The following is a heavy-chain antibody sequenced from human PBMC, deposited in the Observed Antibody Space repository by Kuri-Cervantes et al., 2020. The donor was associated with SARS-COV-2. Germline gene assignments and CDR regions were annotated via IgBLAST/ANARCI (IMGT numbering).Heavy chain of an antibody. J-gene: IGHJ4*02. CDR3: AKVILNSDSSTLGRFDF. CDR2: ISAGGDTV. Sequence: GESLKISCAASGFSFSGYAMSWVRQAPGKGLERVSAISAGGDTVLYADSVRGRFTISRDNSKYTLYLQTNSLRAEDTAIYYCAKVILNSDSSTLGRFDFWGLGTLVTVSS. V-gene: IGHV3-23*01. CDR1: GFSFSGYA. D-gene: IGHD6-13*01.